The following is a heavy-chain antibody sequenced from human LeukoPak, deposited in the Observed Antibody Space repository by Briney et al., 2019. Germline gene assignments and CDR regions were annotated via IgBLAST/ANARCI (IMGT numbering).Heavy chain of an antibody. D-gene: IGHD6-6*01. Sequence: SVKVSCKASGGTFSNYAISWVRQAPGLGLQWMGGIIPVFATPNYAQKFQGRVTITADESTSTAYMELSSLRSEDTAVYYCARDSDAAPFDSWGQGTLVTVSS. V-gene: IGHV1-69*01. CDR3: ARDSDAAPFDS. J-gene: IGHJ5*01. CDR1: GGTFSNYA. CDR2: IIPVFATP.